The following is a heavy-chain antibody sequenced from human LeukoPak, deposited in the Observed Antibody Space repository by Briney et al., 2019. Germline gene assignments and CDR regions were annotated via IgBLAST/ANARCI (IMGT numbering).Heavy chain of an antibody. Sequence: ASVKVSCKASVYTFTGYYMHWVRQAPGQGLEWMGWINPNSGSTNYAQKFQGRVTMTRDTSISTAYMELSRLRSGDPAVYYYARMFQYCSTTSCLPYFDYWGQGTLVTVSS. CDR2: INPNSGST. D-gene: IGHD2-2*01. V-gene: IGHV1-2*02. CDR3: ARMFQYCSTTSCLPYFDY. CDR1: VYTFTGYY. J-gene: IGHJ4*02.